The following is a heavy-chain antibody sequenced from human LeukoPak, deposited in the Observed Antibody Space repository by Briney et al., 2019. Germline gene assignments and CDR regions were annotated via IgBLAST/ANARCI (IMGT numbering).Heavy chain of an antibody. V-gene: IGHV3-73*01. D-gene: IGHD6-19*01. CDR2: IRSKANSYAT. CDR3: TRPKYSSGWWEYNWFDP. Sequence: PGGSLRLSCAAPGFTFSGSAMHWVRQASGKGLEWVGRIRSKANSYATAYAASVKGRFTISRDDSKNTAYLQMNSLKTEDTAVYYCTRPKYSSGWWEYNWFDPWGQGTLVTVSS. J-gene: IGHJ5*02. CDR1: GFTFSGSA.